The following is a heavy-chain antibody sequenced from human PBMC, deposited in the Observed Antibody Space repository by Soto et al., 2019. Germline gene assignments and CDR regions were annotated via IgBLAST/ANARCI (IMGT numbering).Heavy chain of an antibody. V-gene: IGHV4-30-2*01. CDR3: AGAAYGSGHFEY. D-gene: IGHD3-10*01. CDR2: IYHSGST. J-gene: IGHJ4*02. Sequence: SETLSLTCAVSGGSISSGGYSWSWIRQPPGKGLEWIGYIYHSGSTYYNPSLKSRVTISVDRSENQFSLKLSSVTAADTAVYYCAGAAYGSGHFEYWGQGTLVTVSS. CDR1: GGSISSGGYS.